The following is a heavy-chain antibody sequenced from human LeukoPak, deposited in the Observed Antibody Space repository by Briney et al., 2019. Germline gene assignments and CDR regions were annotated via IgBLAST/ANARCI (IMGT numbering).Heavy chain of an antibody. Sequence: NPSETLSLTCTVSGYSISSGYYWGWIRQPPGKGLEWIGSIYHSGGTYYNPSLKSRVTISVDTSKNQFSLKLSSVTAADTAVYYCAREVTGDHHYWGQGTLVTVSS. J-gene: IGHJ4*02. CDR1: GYSISSGYY. D-gene: IGHD7-27*01. CDR2: IYHSGGT. CDR3: AREVTGDHHY. V-gene: IGHV4-38-2*02.